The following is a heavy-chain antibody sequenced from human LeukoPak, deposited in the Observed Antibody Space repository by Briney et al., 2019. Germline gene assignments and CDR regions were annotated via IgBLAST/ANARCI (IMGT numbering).Heavy chain of an antibody. V-gene: IGHV4-61*02. Sequence: SETLSLTCTVSGGSISSGSYYWSWIRQPAGKGLEWIGRIYTSGSTNYNPSLKSRVTISVDTSKNQFSLKLSSVTAADTAMYYCARPRGSSSVYFDYWGQGTLVTVSS. CDR3: ARPRGSSSVYFDY. CDR1: GGSISSGSYY. CDR2: IYTSGST. J-gene: IGHJ4*02. D-gene: IGHD5-18*01.